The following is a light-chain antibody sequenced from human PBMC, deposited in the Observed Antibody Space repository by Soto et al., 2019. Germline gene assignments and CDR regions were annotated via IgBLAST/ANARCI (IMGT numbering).Light chain of an antibody. V-gene: IGKV3-20*01. CDR3: QQYTAWPLT. J-gene: IGKJ1*01. CDR1: QSVTSNY. Sequence: EVLMTQSPATLSVSPGEGATLSCRASQSVTSNYLAWYQQKHGKAPRLLIHGISNRATGVPERLSGSGYGTDLTITISRMETEDFAVYYCQQYTAWPLTFGQGTKVDIK. CDR2: GIS.